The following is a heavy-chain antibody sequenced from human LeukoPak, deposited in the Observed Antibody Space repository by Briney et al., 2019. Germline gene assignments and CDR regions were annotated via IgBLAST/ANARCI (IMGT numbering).Heavy chain of an antibody. CDR2: MNPNSDNT. V-gene: IGHV1-8*01. J-gene: IGHJ6*03. Sequence: ASVTVSCKASGYTFTSYDINWVRQATGQGLEWMGWMNPNSDNTGCAQKFQGRVTMTRNTSISTAYMELSILRSEDTAVYYCARGPRGEPDYYMDVWGKGTAVTVSS. CDR3: ARGPRGEPDYYMDV. CDR1: GYTFTSYD. D-gene: IGHD3-10*01.